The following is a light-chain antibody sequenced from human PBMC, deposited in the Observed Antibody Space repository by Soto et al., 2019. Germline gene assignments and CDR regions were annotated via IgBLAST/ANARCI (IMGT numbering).Light chain of an antibody. CDR1: QSVNSDF. CDR3: QQYGSSGT. V-gene: IGKV3-20*01. CDR2: GAS. J-gene: IGKJ1*01. Sequence: EIVLTQSPGTLSLSPGERATLSCRASQSVNSDFLAWYQQKSGQAPRLLIYGASGRATGISDRFSGSGSGTDFTLTISRLEPEDFAVYYCQQYGSSGTFGQGTKVEIK.